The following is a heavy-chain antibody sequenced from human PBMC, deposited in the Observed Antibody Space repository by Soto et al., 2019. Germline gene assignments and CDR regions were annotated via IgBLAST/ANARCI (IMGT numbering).Heavy chain of an antibody. V-gene: IGHV4-34*01. Sequence: PSETLSLTCAVYGGSFSGYYWSWIRQPPGKGLEWIGEINHSGSTNYNPSLKSRVTISVDTSKNQFSLKLSSVTAADTAVYYCARGMVVAAIFDYWGQGTLVTVSS. J-gene: IGHJ4*02. CDR2: INHSGST. CDR1: GGSFSGYY. D-gene: IGHD2-15*01. CDR3: ARGMVVAAIFDY.